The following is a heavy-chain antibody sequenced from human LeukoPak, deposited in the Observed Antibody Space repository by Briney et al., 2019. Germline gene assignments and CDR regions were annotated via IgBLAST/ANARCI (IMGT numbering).Heavy chain of an antibody. CDR2: ISWNGATL. J-gene: IGHJ4*02. V-gene: IGHV3-9*01. CDR3: ARGPNSNWSGLDF. D-gene: IGHD6-6*01. Sequence: GRSLRLSCIASGFKLADYAMHWVRQSPGKGLEWVSGISWNGATLDYADSVKGRFTVSRDNAKNTLYLQVNNLRAEDTAVYYCARGPNSNWSGLDFWGQGTLLTVSS. CDR1: GFKLADYA.